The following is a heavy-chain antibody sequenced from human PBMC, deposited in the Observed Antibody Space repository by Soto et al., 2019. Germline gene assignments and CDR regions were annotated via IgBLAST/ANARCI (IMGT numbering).Heavy chain of an antibody. CDR1: GFTFSSYA. Sequence: QVQLVESGGGVVQPGRSLRLSCAASGFTFSSYAMHWVRQAPGKGLEWVAVISYDGSNKYYADSVKGRFTISRDNSKNTLYLQMTSLRVEDTAVYYCARGRGSYGVDIWGQGTMVTVSS. V-gene: IGHV3-30-3*01. CDR2: ISYDGSNK. J-gene: IGHJ3*02. CDR3: ARGRGSYGVDI. D-gene: IGHD3-16*01.